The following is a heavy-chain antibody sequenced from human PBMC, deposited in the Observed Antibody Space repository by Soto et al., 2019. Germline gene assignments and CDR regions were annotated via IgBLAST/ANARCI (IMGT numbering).Heavy chain of an antibody. CDR1: GGSISSGGYS. CDR2: IYHSGST. J-gene: IGHJ4*02. D-gene: IGHD1-1*01. CDR3: CRVGYSWRGYFDF. V-gene: IGHV4-30-2*01. Sequence: SETLSVTCAVSGGSISSGGYSWSWIRQPPGKGLEWIGYIYHSGSTYSNPSLKSRVTISVDTSKKQFSLKLNSVTAADTAVYYCCRVGYSWRGYFDFWAQGTLVTVSS.